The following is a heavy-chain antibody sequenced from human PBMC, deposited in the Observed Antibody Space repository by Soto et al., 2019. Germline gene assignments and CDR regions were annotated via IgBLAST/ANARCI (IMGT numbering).Heavy chain of an antibody. CDR1: GFTFSSYS. J-gene: IGHJ3*02. D-gene: IGHD4-4*01. V-gene: IGHV3-48*01. CDR3: ARESNAFDI. CDR2: ISSSSSTK. Sequence: GGSLRLSCAASGFTFSSYSMNWVRQAPGKGLEWVSYISSSSSTKYYADSVKGRFTISRDNSKNTLYLQMNSLRAEDTAVYYCARESNAFDIWGQGTMVTVSS.